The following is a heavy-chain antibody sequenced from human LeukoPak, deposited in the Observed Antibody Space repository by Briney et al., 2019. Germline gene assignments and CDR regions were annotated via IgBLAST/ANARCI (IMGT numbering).Heavy chain of an antibody. Sequence: PGGSLRLSCAASGFTFSSYSMNWVRQAPGKGLEWIGSIYHSGSTYYNPSLKSRFTISVDTSKNQFSLNLSSVTAADTAVYYCARGYDFWRGYYRIWFDPWGQGTLVTVSS. CDR3: ARGYDFWRGYYRIWFDP. CDR1: GFTFSSYS. CDR2: IYHSGST. V-gene: IGHV4-38-2*01. D-gene: IGHD3-3*01. J-gene: IGHJ5*02.